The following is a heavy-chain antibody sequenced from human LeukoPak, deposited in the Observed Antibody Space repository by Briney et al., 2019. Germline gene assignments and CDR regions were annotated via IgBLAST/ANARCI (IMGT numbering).Heavy chain of an antibody. J-gene: IGHJ6*02. CDR1: GFTFSSYG. CDR3: AKDGRGVRTMAATYYYYYGMDV. CDR2: IRYDGSYK. Sequence: GGSLRLSCAASGFTFSSYGMHWVRQAPGKGLEWVAFIRYDGSYKYYADSVKGRFTISRDNSKNTLYLQMNSLRAEDTAVYYCAKDGRGVRTMAATYYYYYGMDVWGQGTTVTVSS. V-gene: IGHV3-30*02. D-gene: IGHD6-25*01.